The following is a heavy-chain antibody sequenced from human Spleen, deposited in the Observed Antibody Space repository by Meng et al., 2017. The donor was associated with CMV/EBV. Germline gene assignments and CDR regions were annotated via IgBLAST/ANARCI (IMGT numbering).Heavy chain of an antibody. D-gene: IGHD4-11*01. CDR2: TSYRSQWYT. CDR1: WDSSTGQSAG. V-gene: IGHV6-1*01. CDR3: AGGYVTTGWLDP. Sequence: WDSSTGQSAGWSRNRPSPSRGREWLSRTSYRSQWYTAYEISVKSPIKITKDPSKIKFSLDLNSVTPEDTAVYYCAGGYVTTGWLDPWGQGTLVTVSS. J-gene: IGHJ5*02.